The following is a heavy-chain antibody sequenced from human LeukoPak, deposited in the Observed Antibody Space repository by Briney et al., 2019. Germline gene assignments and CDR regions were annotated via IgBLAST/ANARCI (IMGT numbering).Heavy chain of an antibody. CDR3: AREGRYCTSTSCYVDY. Sequence: GGSLRLSCTASGFTFSNYAMHWVRQTPGKGPEWVAFISYDGSYKYYADSVKGRFSISRDNSKNTLYLQMGSLRADDMAVYYCAREGRYCTSTSCYVDYWAQGTLVTVSS. V-gene: IGHV3-30*15. CDR2: ISYDGSYK. CDR1: GFTFSNYA. J-gene: IGHJ4*02. D-gene: IGHD2-2*01.